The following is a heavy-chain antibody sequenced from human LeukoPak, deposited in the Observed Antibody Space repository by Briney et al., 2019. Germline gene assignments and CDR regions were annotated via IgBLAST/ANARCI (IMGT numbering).Heavy chain of an antibody. D-gene: IGHD2-15*01. CDR2: ISGSGDNT. J-gene: IGHJ4*02. V-gene: IGHV3-23*01. CDR1: GFTFSNYG. Sequence: GGSLRLSCAASGFTFSNYGMSWVRQAPGKGLEWVSVISGSGDNTYYAPFVKGRFTISRDNPRNTLGLQMDSLRDEDAAVYYCAKLSAGSCYFSLDFWGQGILVTVSS. CDR3: AKLSAGSCYFSLDF.